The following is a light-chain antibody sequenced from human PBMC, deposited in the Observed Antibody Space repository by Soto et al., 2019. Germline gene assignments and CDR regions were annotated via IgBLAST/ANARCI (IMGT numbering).Light chain of an antibody. CDR3: QSFDSSLTGLI. CDR1: NSNIGAGSG. CDR2: ANT. V-gene: IGLV1-40*01. J-gene: IGLJ2*01. Sequence: QSALTQPPSVTGAPGQRVTISCTGNNSNIGAGSGVNWYQQFPDKAPKLLIYANTHRPSGVPDRFSGSTSATSASLAITGLQTQDEADYYCQSFDSSLTGLIFGGGTK.